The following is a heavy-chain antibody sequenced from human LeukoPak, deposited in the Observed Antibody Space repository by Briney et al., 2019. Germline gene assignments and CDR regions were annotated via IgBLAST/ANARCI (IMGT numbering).Heavy chain of an antibody. J-gene: IGHJ3*01. CDR1: GGSISSGGYY. V-gene: IGHV4-31*03. CDR2: IYFSGNT. D-gene: IGHD6-13*01. CDR3: ARDWGNSWYDAFPV. Sequence: PSETLFLTCTVSGGSISSGGYYWTWIRQHPGKGLEWIGYIYFSGNTYYNPSLRSRIAMSLDRSKNEFYLKVTSVTAADTAVYYCARDWGNSWYDAFPVWGQGTMVTVSS.